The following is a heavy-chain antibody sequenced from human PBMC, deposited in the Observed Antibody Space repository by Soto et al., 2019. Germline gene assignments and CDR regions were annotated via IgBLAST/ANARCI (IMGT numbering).Heavy chain of an antibody. D-gene: IGHD3-9*01. V-gene: IGHV3-74*01. CDR2: INSDGSST. J-gene: IGHJ6*02. CDR1: GFTFSSYW. CDR3: ARDFLDYDILTGYYYYAMDV. Sequence: GGSLILSCAASGFTFSSYWMHWVRQAPGKGLVWVSRINSDGSSTSYADSVKGRFTISRDNAKNTLYLQMNSLRAEDTAVYYCARDFLDYDILTGYYYYAMDVWGQGTTVTVSS.